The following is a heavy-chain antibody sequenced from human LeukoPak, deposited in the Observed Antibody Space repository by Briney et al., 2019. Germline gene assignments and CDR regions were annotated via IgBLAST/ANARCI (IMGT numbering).Heavy chain of an antibody. CDR2: IYHSGST. CDR1: GGSISNSNW. D-gene: IGHD3-9*01. V-gene: IGHV4-4*02. Sequence: SKTLPLTCAVSGGSISNSNWWSWVRQPPGKGLEWIGEIYHSGSTNYNPSLKSRVTISVDKSMNQFSLMLSSVTAADTAVYYCARDRRSFDWIASAWFDPWGQGTLVTVSS. CDR3: ARDRRSFDWIASAWFDP. J-gene: IGHJ5*02.